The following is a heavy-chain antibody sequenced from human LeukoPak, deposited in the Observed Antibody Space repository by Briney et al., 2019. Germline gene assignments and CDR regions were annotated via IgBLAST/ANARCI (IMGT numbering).Heavy chain of an antibody. J-gene: IGHJ4*02. CDR3: ARLDVSGARTSEHPNENFDY. D-gene: IGHD3-10*01. CDR2: IYPGDSDT. V-gene: IGHV5-51*01. CDR1: GYSFTSYW. Sequence: GESLKISCKGSGYSFTSYWIGWVRQLPGKGLEWMGTIYPGDSDTRYSPSFQGQVTISADKSISTAYLQWSSLKASDTAMYYCARLDVSGARTSEHPNENFDYWGQGTLVTVSS.